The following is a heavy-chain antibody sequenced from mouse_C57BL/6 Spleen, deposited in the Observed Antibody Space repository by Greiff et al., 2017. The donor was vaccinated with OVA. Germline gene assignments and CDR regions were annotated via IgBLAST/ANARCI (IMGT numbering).Heavy chain of an antibody. CDR1: GFSLTSYG. D-gene: IGHD1-1*01. J-gene: IGHJ4*01. V-gene: IGHV2-6-1*01. Sequence: VQVVESGPGLVAPSQSLSITCTVSGFSLTSYGVHWVRQPPGKGLEWLVVIWSDGSTTYNSALKSRLSISKDNSKSQVFLKMNSLQTDDTAMYYCARQSGSPYYYAMDYWGQGTSVTVSS. CDR2: IWSDGST. CDR3: ARQSGSPYYYAMDY.